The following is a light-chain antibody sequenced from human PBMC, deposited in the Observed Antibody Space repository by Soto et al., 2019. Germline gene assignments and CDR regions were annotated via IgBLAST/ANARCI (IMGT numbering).Light chain of an antibody. Sequence: ENVLTQSPGTLSLSPGERATLSCRASQTVSSYLTWYQQRPGQAPRLLIYGASKRATGITDRFSGSGSGTDFTLTIRRLEPEDFALYYCQQYGTSPITFGQGTRLEIK. CDR2: GAS. J-gene: IGKJ5*01. V-gene: IGKV3-20*01. CDR1: QTVSSY. CDR3: QQYGTSPIT.